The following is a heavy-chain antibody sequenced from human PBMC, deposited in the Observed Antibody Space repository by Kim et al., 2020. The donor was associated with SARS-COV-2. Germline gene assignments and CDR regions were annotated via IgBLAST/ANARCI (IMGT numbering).Heavy chain of an antibody. CDR1: GYTFTSYG. Sequence: ASVKVSCKASGYTFTSYGISWVRQAPGQGLEWMGWISAYNGNTNYAQKLQGRVTMTTDTSTSTAYMELRSLRSDDTAVYYCARAHYDILTANDAFDIWGQGTMVTVSS. J-gene: IGHJ3*02. CDR2: ISAYNGNT. CDR3: ARAHYDILTANDAFDI. V-gene: IGHV1-18*01. D-gene: IGHD3-9*01.